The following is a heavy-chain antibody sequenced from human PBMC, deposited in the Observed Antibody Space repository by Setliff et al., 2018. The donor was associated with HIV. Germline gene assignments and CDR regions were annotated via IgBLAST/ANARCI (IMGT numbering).Heavy chain of an antibody. D-gene: IGHD2-2*01. Sequence: SETLSLTCAVSGYSISTNEWWGWIRQPPGKGLAWIGYISNSGKIYYDTSLNSRVTLSADTSKNQPSLKLTSVTAEDTGVYYCARTVPHSAAQDAFDIWGQGTVVTVSS. J-gene: IGHJ3*02. V-gene: IGHV4-28*05. CDR1: GYSISTNEW. CDR3: ARTVPHSAAQDAFDI. CDR2: ISNSGKI.